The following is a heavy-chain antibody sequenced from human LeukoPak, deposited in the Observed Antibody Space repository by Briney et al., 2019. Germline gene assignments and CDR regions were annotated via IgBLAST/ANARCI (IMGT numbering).Heavy chain of an antibody. Sequence: KPSETLSLTCTVSGGSISSGGYYWSWIRQPAGKGLEWIGRIYTSGSTNYNPSLKSRVTISVDTSKNQLSLQLTSVTAADTAVYYCARDVSYFDYWGQGTLVTVSS. CDR3: ARDVSYFDY. CDR2: IYTSGST. CDR1: GGSISSGGYY. V-gene: IGHV4-61*02. J-gene: IGHJ4*02. D-gene: IGHD5/OR15-5a*01.